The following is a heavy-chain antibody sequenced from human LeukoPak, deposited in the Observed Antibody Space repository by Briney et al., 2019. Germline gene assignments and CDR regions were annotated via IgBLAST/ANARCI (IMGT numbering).Heavy chain of an antibody. J-gene: IGHJ4*02. D-gene: IGHD3-9*01. Sequence: GGSLTLSCAGSGFTFSSYWLSWVRQAPEKGLEWVANIKQDGSEKYYVDSVKGRFTISRDNAKNSLYLQMNSLRAEDTAVYYCARELPLRYFDWFPAYYFDYWGQGTLVTVSS. CDR3: ARELPLRYFDWFPAYYFDY. CDR1: GFTFSSYW. CDR2: IKQDGSEK. V-gene: IGHV3-7*01.